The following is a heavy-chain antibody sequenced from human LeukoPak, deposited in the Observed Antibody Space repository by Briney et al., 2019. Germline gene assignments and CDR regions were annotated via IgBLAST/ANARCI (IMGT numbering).Heavy chain of an antibody. CDR1: GGSISSSNW. V-gene: IGHV4-4*02. D-gene: IGHD3-10*01. J-gene: IGHJ4*02. Sequence: ASETLSLTCAVSGGSISSSNWWSWVRQPPGKGLEWIGEIYHSGSTNYNPSLKSRVTISVDKSKNQFSLKLSSVTAADTAVYYCARKYYYGSASYYNVYYWGQGTLVTVSS. CDR2: IYHSGST. CDR3: ARKYYYGSASYYNVYY.